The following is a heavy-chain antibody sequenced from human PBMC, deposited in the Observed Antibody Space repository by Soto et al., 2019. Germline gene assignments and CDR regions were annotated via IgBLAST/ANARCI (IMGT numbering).Heavy chain of an antibody. V-gene: IGHV1-18*01. CDR1: GYTFTSYG. Sequence: ALVKVSCKASGYTFTSYGISWVRQAPGQGLEWMGWISAYNGNTDYAQKLQGRVTMTTDTSTSTAYMELRSLRSDDTAVYYCARDRRSGPQDVWGQGTMVTVSS. J-gene: IGHJ6*02. CDR3: ARDRRSGPQDV. CDR2: ISAYNGNT.